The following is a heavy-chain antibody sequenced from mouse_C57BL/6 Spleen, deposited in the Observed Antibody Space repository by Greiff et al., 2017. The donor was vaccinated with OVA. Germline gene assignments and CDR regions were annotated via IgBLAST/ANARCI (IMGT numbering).Heavy chain of an antibody. D-gene: IGHD1-1*01. CDR1: GYSITSGYY. CDR3: ARYRYYYGSSSYAMDY. J-gene: IGHJ4*01. Sequence: EVKLMESGPGLVKPSQSLSLTCSVTGYSITSGYYWNWIRQFPGNKLEWMGYISYDGSNNYNPSLKNRISITRDTSKNQFFLKLNSVTTEDTATYYCARYRYYYGSSSYAMDYWGQGTSVTVSS. CDR2: ISYDGSN. V-gene: IGHV3-6*01.